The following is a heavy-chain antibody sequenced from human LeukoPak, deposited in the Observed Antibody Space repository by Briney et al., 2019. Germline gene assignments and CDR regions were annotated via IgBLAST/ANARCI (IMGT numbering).Heavy chain of an antibody. V-gene: IGHV4-59*01. CDR3: ARGPTFYDFWSGNSLDY. D-gene: IGHD3-3*01. J-gene: IGHJ4*02. CDR2: IYCSGST. CDR1: GGSISSYY. Sequence: SETLSLTCTVSGGSISSYYWSWIRQPPGKGLEWIGYIYCSGSTNYNPSLKSRVTISVDTSKNQFSLKLSSVTAADTAVYYCARGPTFYDFWSGNSLDYWGQGTLVTVSS.